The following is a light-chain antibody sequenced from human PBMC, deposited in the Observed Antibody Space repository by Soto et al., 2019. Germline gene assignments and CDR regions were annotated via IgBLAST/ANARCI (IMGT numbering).Light chain of an antibody. Sequence: EIVLTQFPVTGSLSPGERFTLSCMASQSVSNSLAWYQQKPGQPPRPLIYDVSNRATGNPARFSGSVSGTDFTLTITSLEPEDFAVYFCHQRDKGTRITFGQGTRLEI. J-gene: IGKJ5*01. CDR3: HQRDKGTRIT. V-gene: IGKV3-11*01. CDR2: DVS. CDR1: QSVSNS.